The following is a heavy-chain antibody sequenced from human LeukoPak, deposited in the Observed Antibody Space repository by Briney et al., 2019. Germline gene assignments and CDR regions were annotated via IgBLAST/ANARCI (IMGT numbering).Heavy chain of an antibody. CDR3: ARSHCGSTSCPFDY. CDR2: IYPGDSDT. Sequence: GESLKISCKGSGYSFTSYWIGWVRQMPGKGLEWMGIIYPGDSDTRYSPSFQGQVTISVDKSITTASLQWSRLRASDTAIYYCARSHCGSTSCPFDYWGQGTLVTVSS. D-gene: IGHD2-2*01. V-gene: IGHV5-51*01. J-gene: IGHJ4*02. CDR1: GYSFTSYW.